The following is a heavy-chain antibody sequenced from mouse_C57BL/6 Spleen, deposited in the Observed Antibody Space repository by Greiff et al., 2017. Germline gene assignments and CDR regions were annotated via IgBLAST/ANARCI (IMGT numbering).Heavy chain of an antibody. V-gene: IGHV1-69*01. Sequence: VQLQQPGAELVMPGASVKLSCKASGYTFTSYWMHWVKQRPGQGLEWIGELDPSDSYTNYNQKFKGKSTLTVDKSSSTAYMQLSSLTSEDSAVYYCARSGDGYSYWYFDVWGTGTTVTVSS. D-gene: IGHD2-3*01. CDR1: GYTFTSYW. J-gene: IGHJ1*03. CDR3: ARSGDGYSYWYFDV. CDR2: LDPSDSYT.